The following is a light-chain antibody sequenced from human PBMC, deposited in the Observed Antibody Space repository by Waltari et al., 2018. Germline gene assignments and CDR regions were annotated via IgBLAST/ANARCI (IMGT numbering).Light chain of an antibody. CDR2: EAS. CDR1: QNIDKF. Sequence: DMQMTQSPSYLSASVGDRVSISCRASQNIDKFLNWYQQNPGKPPRLLIFEASTLQGGVPPRFSGSGSGTDFTLTISNLQPEDFGTYYCQQSYITPFTFGPGTKVDV. CDR3: QQSYITPFT. V-gene: IGKV1-39*01. J-gene: IGKJ3*01.